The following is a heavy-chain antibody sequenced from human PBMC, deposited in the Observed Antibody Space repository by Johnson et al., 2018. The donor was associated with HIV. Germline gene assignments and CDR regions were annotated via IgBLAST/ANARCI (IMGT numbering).Heavy chain of an antibody. CDR1: GFTFSSYG. V-gene: IGHV3-33*06. J-gene: IGHJ3*02. D-gene: IGHD3-3*01. CDR3: AKQLYDLNYDFWSGYPI. Sequence: QVQLVESGGGVVQPGRSLRLSCAASGFTFSSYGMHWVRQAPGKGLDWVAVIWYDGSNKYYADSVKGRFTISRDNSKNTLYLQMNSLGAEDTAVYYCAKQLYDLNYDFWSGYPIWGQGTMVTVSS. CDR2: IWYDGSNK.